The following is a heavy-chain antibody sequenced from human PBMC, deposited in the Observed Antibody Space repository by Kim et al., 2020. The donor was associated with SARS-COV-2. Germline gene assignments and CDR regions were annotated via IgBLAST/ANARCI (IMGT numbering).Heavy chain of an antibody. V-gene: IGHV3-15*01. J-gene: IGHJ4*02. CDR3: TTDQEIVVVAAKRANY. D-gene: IGHD2-15*01. Sequence: PVKGRFTISRDDSKNTLYLQMNSLKTEDTAVYYCTTDQEIVVVAAKRANYWGQGTLVTVSS.